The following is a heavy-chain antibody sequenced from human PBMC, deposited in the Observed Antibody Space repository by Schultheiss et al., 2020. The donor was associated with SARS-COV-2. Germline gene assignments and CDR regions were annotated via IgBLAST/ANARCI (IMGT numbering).Heavy chain of an antibody. D-gene: IGHD4/OR15-4a*01. Sequence: GGSLRLSCAASGFTFSSYGMHWVRQAPGKGLEWVAVISYDGSNKYYADSVKGRFTISRDNSKNTLYLQMNSLRAEDTAVYYCAKDYYENANYAAGLGGYSYYGMDVWGQGTTVTVSS. V-gene: IGHV3-30*18. CDR3: AKDYYENANYAAGLGGYSYYGMDV. J-gene: IGHJ6*02. CDR2: ISYDGSNK. CDR1: GFTFSSYG.